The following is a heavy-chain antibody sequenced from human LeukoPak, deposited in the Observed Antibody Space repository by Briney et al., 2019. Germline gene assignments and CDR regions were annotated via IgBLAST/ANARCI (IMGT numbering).Heavy chain of an antibody. J-gene: IGHJ3*02. CDR1: GFTFSSYW. CDR3: AKGDRLWFDI. CDR2: IKQDGSEK. V-gene: IGHV3-7*05. Sequence: GGSLRLSCAASGFTFSSYWMSWVRQAPGKGLEWVANIKQDGSEKYYVDSVKGRFTISRDNSKNTLYLQMNSLRAEDKAVYYCAKGDRLWFDIWGQGTKVTVSS.